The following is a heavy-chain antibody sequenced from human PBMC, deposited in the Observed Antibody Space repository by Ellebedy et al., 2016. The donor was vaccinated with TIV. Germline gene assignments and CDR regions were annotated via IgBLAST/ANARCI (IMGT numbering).Heavy chain of an antibody. CDR1: GFSLTTNGVA. J-gene: IGHJ3*02. Sequence: SGPTLVKPTQTLTLTCTVSGFSLTTNGVAVGWLRQPPGKALEWLALLDWNDDERLSPPLSSRLTITKNTSKTQVVLTMINIDPADTGTYYCARRLWNNFDMWGQGTKITVSS. CDR2: LDWNDDE. D-gene: IGHD3-16*01. CDR3: ARRLWNNFDM. V-gene: IGHV2-5*01.